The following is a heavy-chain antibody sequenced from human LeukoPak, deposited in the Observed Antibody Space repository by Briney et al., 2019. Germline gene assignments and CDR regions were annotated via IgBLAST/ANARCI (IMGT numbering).Heavy chain of an antibody. J-gene: IGHJ4*02. Sequence: SETLSLTCAVYGGSFSGYYWSWIRQPPGKGLEWIGEINHSGSTSYNPSLKSRVTISVDTSKSQFSLKLSSVTAADTAVYYCARDGSGSYSTAWGQGTLVTVSS. CDR3: ARDGSGSYSTA. CDR2: INHSGST. CDR1: GGSFSGYY. D-gene: IGHD3-10*01. V-gene: IGHV4-34*01.